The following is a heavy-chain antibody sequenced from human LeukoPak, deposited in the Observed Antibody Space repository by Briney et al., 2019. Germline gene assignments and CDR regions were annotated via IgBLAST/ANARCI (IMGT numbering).Heavy chain of an antibody. CDR1: GGSFSGYY. CDR2: IDQSGTT. J-gene: IGHJ4*02. CDR3: ARAPHYFSGYGYFAS. Sequence: SETLSLTCVVYGGSFSGYYWSWIRQPPGKGLEWIGEIDQSGTTNYNPSLKSRVSISVDTSKKQFSLTLTSMTAADTAVYYCARAPHYFSGYGYFASWDQGPLVTVSS. D-gene: IGHD3-16*01. V-gene: IGHV4-34*01.